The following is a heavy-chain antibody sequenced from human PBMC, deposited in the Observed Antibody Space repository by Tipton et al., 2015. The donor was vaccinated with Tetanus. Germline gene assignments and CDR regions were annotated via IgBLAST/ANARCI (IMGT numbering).Heavy chain of an antibody. CDR3: ARHESLVGGSYDY. D-gene: IGHD3-10*01. Sequence: TLSLTCTVSGGSISSGNYYWGWIRQPPGKGLEWIGSLYFRGRTYYSPPLKSRVTISVDPSNNQFSLKLTSVTAADSAVYYCARHESLVGGSYDYWGQGTLVTVSS. J-gene: IGHJ4*02. CDR1: GGSISSGNYY. V-gene: IGHV4-39*01. CDR2: LYFRGRT.